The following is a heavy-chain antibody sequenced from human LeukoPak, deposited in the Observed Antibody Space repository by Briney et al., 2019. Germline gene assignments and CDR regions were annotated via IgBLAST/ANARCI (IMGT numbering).Heavy chain of an antibody. J-gene: IGHJ4*02. V-gene: IGHV3-30*02. D-gene: IGHD1-26*01. CDR1: GFTFSSYS. Sequence: GGSLRLSCAASGFTFSSYSMNWVRQAPGKGLEWVAFIRYDGSNKYYADSVKGRFTISRDNSKNTLYLQMNSLRAEDTAVYYCAKDQEYSGNVDYWGQGTLVTVSS. CDR3: AKDQEYSGNVDY. CDR2: IRYDGSNK.